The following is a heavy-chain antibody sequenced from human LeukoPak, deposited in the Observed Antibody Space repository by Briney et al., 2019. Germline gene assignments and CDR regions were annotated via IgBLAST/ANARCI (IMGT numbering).Heavy chain of an antibody. D-gene: IGHD6-19*01. Sequence: GRSLRLSCAASGFTFDDYAMHWVRQVPGKGLEWVSGITWNSGSIGYADSVKGRFTISRDNAKNSLYLQMNSLTGEDTALYYCVRRGDASSGWGDHDFWGQGALVTVSS. J-gene: IGHJ4*02. V-gene: IGHV3-9*01. CDR1: GFTFDDYA. CDR2: ITWNSGSI. CDR3: VRRGDASSGWGDHDF.